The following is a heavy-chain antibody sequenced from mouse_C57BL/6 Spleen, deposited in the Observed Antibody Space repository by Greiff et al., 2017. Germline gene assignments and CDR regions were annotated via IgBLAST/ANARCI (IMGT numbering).Heavy chain of an antibody. CDR1: GYTFTSYW. V-gene: IGHV1-72*01. Sequence: VQLQQPGAELVKPGASVKLSCKASGYTFTSYWMHWVKQRPGRGLEWIGRIDPTSGGTNYNEKFKSKATLTVDKPSSTAYLQLSSLTSEESAVFYCARYGCSYFDLWGQGTTLTVSS. CDR2: IDPTSGGT. J-gene: IGHJ2*01. D-gene: IGHD1-1*01. CDR3: ARYGCSYFDL.